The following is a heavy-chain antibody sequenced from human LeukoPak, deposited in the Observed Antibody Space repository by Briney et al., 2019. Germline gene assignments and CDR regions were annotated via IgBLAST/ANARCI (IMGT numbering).Heavy chain of an antibody. D-gene: IGHD3-10*01. CDR1: KFTFRNHG. CDR3: ARDRGARYYDY. V-gene: IGHV3-33*01. J-gene: IGHJ4*02. CDR2: IWYDGSKQ. Sequence: GGSLRLSCAASKFTFRNHGMHWVRQAPGKGLEWVAIIWYDGSKQYYADSVKGRFTISRDNSKDTLYLQMNSLRDEDTAVYYCARDRGARYYDYWGQGTQVSVSS.